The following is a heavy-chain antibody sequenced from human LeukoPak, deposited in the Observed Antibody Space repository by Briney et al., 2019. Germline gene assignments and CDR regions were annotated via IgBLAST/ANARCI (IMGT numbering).Heavy chain of an antibody. Sequence: SETLSLTCAVSGGSISSSNWWSWVRQPPGKGLEWIGEIYHSGSTNYNPSLKSRVTISVDKSKNQFSLKLSSVTAADTAVYYCARDQYYYDSSSGYYPFDYWGQGTLVTVSS. CDR3: ARDQYYYDSSSGYYPFDY. J-gene: IGHJ4*02. D-gene: IGHD3-22*01. CDR1: GGSISSSNW. V-gene: IGHV4-4*02. CDR2: IYHSGST.